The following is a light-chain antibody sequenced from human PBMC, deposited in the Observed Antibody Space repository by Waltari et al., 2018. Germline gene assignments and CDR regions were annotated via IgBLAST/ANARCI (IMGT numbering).Light chain of an antibody. CDR3: QQLLSYPLT. CDR1: QDISTY. CDR2: AAS. Sequence: DIQLTQSPSFLSTAGGDRVTITGRANQDISTYLAWYQQKPGKGPKLLISAASTLQSVVPSRFSGSGSGTEFTLTISSLQSEDTATYYCQQLLSYPLTFGGGTKVEIK. J-gene: IGKJ4*01. V-gene: IGKV1-9*01.